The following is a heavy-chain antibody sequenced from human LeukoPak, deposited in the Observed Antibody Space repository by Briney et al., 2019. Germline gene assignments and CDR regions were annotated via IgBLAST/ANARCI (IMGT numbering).Heavy chain of an antibody. Sequence: PGGSLRLSCAASGFSFSSYAMSWVRQAPGKGLVWVSRINTDGSSTTYADSVKGRITISRDNAKNTLYLQMNSLRADDTAVYYCTRGHHSGSYFPPDYWGQGTLVTVSS. V-gene: IGHV3-74*01. CDR1: GFSFSSYA. CDR3: TRGHHSGSYFPPDY. CDR2: INTDGSST. J-gene: IGHJ4*02. D-gene: IGHD1-26*01.